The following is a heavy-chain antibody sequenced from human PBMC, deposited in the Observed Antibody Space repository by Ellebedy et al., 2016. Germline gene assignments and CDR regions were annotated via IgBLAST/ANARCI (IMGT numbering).Heavy chain of an antibody. CDR1: GYTFTTFS. Sequence: ASVKVSXXASGYTFTTFSITWVRQVPGQGLEWMGFVNTFSGNTKFAQKFQGRVSMTTDSSTHTAYMGLRSLRSDDTAMYYCAKTSGWGYGENWGQGTLVTVSS. CDR2: VNTFSGNT. J-gene: IGHJ4*02. D-gene: IGHD3-10*01. CDR3: AKTSGWGYGEN. V-gene: IGHV1-18*04.